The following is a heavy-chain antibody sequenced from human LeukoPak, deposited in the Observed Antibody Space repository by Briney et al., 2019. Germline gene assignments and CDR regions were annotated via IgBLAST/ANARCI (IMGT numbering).Heavy chain of an antibody. J-gene: IGHJ5*02. CDR3: ARGLLRFLEWLLPYNWFDP. V-gene: IGHV4-61*02. Sequence: SETLSLTCTVSGGSISSGSYYWSWIRQPAGKGLEWIGRIYTSGSTNYNPSLKSRVTISVDTSKNQFSLKLSSVTAADTAVYYCARGLLRFLEWLLPYNWFDPWGQGTLVTVSS. CDR2: IYTSGST. CDR1: GGSISSGSYY. D-gene: IGHD3-3*01.